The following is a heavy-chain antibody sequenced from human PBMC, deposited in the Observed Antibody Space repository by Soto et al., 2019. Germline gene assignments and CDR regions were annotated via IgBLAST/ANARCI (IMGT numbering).Heavy chain of an antibody. CDR2: INPNSGGT. J-gene: IGHJ5*02. D-gene: IGHD3-3*01. Sequence: VKVSCKASGYTFTGYYMHWVRQAPGQGLEWMGWINPNSGGTNYAQKFQGRVTMTRDTSISTAYMELSRLRSDDTAVYYCARANYDFWSGYVNWFDPWGQGTLVTVSS. V-gene: IGHV1-2*02. CDR3: ARANYDFWSGYVNWFDP. CDR1: GYTFTGYY.